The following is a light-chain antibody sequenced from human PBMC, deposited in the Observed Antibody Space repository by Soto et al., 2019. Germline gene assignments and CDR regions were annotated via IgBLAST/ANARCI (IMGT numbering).Light chain of an antibody. J-gene: IGKJ1*01. CDR3: QEYNTWPWT. V-gene: IGKV3-15*01. Sequence: EIVLTQSPATLSVSPGERATLSCRASQSVNNNLAWYQQKLGQAPRVLIYGASTRATGIPARFTGSGSGTEFILTITNLQSEDSAVYYCQEYNTWPWTFGQGTKVDIK. CDR1: QSVNNN. CDR2: GAS.